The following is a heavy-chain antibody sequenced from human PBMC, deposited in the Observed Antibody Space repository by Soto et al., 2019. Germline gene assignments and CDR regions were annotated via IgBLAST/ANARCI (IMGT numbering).Heavy chain of an antibody. CDR3: VRDGTKTLRDWFDP. CDR1: GASISGFY. D-gene: IGHD1-1*01. Sequence: XGTLSLTGTVSGASISGFYWSWIRKSAGKGLEWIGRIYATGTTDYNPSLKSRVMMSVDTSKKQFSLKLRSVTAADTAVYYCVRDGTKTLRDWFDPWGQGISVTVSS. J-gene: IGHJ5*02. V-gene: IGHV4-4*07. CDR2: IYATGTT.